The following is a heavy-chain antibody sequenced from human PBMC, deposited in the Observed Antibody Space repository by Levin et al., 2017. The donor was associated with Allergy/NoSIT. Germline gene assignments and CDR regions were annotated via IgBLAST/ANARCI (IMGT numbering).Heavy chain of an antibody. D-gene: IGHD3-22*01. V-gene: IGHV4-31*03. CDR2: IYYSGST. CDR1: GGSISSGGYY. Sequence: SETLSLTCTVSGGSISSGGYYWTWIRQHPGKGLEWIGYIYYSGSTHYNPSLKSRVTISVDTSKNQFSLKLSSVTAADTAVDYCARDFETPHNRGYYRLLDYWGRGTLVTVSS. J-gene: IGHJ4*02. CDR3: ARDFETPHNRGYYRLLDY.